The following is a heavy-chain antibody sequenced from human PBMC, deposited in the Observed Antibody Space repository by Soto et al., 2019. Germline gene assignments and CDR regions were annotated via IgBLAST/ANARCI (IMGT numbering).Heavy chain of an antibody. D-gene: IGHD3-16*01. CDR1: GYTFTSYG. Sequence: ASVKVSCKASGYTFTSYGISWVRQAPVQGLEWMGWISAYNGNTNYAQKLQGRVTMTTDTCTSTAYMELRSLRSDDTAVYYCARDLPKELFMITFGGHTPWFDPWGQGTLVTVSS. CDR2: ISAYNGNT. J-gene: IGHJ5*02. CDR3: ARDLPKELFMITFGGHTPWFDP. V-gene: IGHV1-18*04.